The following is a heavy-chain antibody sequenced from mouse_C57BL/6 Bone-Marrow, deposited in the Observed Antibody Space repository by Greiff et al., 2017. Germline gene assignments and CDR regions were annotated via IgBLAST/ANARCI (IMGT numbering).Heavy chain of an antibody. CDR3: ARWHWYFDV. CDR1: GYTFTSYW. J-gene: IGHJ1*03. V-gene: IGHV1-52*01. Sequence: QVQLQQPGADLVRPGSSVKLSCKASGYTFTSYWMHWVKQRPIQGLEWIGNIDPSDSDTHYTQKFKDKATLSVDKSTSTAYMQLSSLTSEDSAVYYCARWHWYFDVWGTGTTVTVSS. CDR2: IDPSDSDT.